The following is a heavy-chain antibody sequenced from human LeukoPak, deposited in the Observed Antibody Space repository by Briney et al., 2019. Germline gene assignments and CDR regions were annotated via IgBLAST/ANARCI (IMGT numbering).Heavy chain of an antibody. V-gene: IGHV4-4*02. Sequence: SETLSLTCTVSGGSISSSNWWSWVRQPPGKGLEWIGEIYHSGSTYYNPSLKSRVTISVDTSKNQFSLKLSSVTAADTAVYYCARDRGSAPNWFDPWGQGTLVTVSS. CDR3: ARDRGSAPNWFDP. D-gene: IGHD6-19*01. CDR1: GGSISSSNW. CDR2: IYHSGST. J-gene: IGHJ5*02.